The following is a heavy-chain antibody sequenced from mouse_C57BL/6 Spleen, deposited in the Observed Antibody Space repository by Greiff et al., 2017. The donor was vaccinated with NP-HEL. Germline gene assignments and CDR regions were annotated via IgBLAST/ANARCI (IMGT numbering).Heavy chain of an antibody. CDR2: IDPETGDT. Sequence: VQLQESGAELVRPGASVTLSCKASGYTFTDYEMHWVKQTPVHGLEWIGAIDPETGDTNYNGKFKGKATLTADKSSSTAYMQLSSLTSEDSAVYFCARGRIPYYFDYWGQGTTLTVSS. CDR1: GYTFTDYE. V-gene: IGHV1-15*01. CDR3: ARGRIPYYFDY. J-gene: IGHJ2*01.